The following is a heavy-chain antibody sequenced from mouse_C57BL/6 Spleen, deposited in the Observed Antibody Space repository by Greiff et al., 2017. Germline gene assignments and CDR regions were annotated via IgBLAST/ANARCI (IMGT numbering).Heavy chain of an antibody. J-gene: IGHJ2*01. CDR1: GYTFTSYW. V-gene: IGHV1-50*01. D-gene: IGHD2-3*01. CDR2: IDPSDSYT. Sequence: QVQLKQPGAELVKPGASVKLSCKASGYTFTSYWMQWVKQRPGQGLEWIGEIDPSDSYTNYNQKFKGKATLTVDTSSSTAYMQLSSLTSEDSAVYYCARNDGYFYFDYWGQGTTLTVSS. CDR3: ARNDGYFYFDY.